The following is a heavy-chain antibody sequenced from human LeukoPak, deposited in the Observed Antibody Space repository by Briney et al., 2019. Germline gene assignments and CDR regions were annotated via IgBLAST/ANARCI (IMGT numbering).Heavy chain of an antibody. D-gene: IGHD6-19*01. V-gene: IGHV3-23*01. J-gene: IGHJ6*02. CDR2: IGGSDAST. CDR3: AKEVSEQWLALYYYYGMDV. Sequence: GGSLRLSCAASGFTFGSYAMSWVRQAPGKGLEWVSAIGGSDASTSYADSVKGRFTISRDNSKNTLYLQMNSLRPEDTAIYYCAKEVSEQWLALYYYYGMDVWGQGTTVTVSS. CDR1: GFTFGSYA.